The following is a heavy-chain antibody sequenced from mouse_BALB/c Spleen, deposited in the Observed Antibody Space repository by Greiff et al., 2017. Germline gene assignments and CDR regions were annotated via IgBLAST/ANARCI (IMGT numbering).Heavy chain of an antibody. Sequence: EVQVVESGGGLVKPGGSLKLSCAASGFTFSDYYMYWVRQTPEKRLEWVATISDGGSYTYYPDSVKGRFTISRDNAKNNLYLQMSSLKSEDTAMYYCARDRYGKRAMDYWGQGTSVTVSS. J-gene: IGHJ4*01. CDR1: GFTFSDYY. CDR2: ISDGGSYT. D-gene: IGHD2-1*01. V-gene: IGHV5-4*02. CDR3: ARDRYGKRAMDY.